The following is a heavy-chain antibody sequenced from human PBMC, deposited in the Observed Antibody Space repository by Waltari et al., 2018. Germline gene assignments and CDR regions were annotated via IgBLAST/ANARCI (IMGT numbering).Heavy chain of an antibody. D-gene: IGHD3-3*01. Sequence: QLQLQESGPGLVTPSETLSLTCTVSGGSISSSSYSWGWIRQPPGKGLEWIGSIYYSGSTYYNPSLKSRVTISVDTSKNQFSLKLSSVTAADTAVYYCAREALWSGYFADYWGQGTLVTVSS. CDR3: AREALWSGYFADY. V-gene: IGHV4-39*07. CDR2: IYYSGST. CDR1: GGSISSSSYS. J-gene: IGHJ4*02.